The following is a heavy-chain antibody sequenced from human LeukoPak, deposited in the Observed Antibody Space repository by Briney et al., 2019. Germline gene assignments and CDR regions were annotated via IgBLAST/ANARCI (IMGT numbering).Heavy chain of an antibody. CDR1: GGTFSSYA. CDR3: ARAAGSSFGFLVY. Sequence: ASVKVSCKASGGTFSSYAISWVRQAPGQGLEWIGGIIPIFGTANYAQKFQGRVTITADESTSTAYMELSSLRSEDTAVYYCARAAGSSFGFLVYWGQGTLVTVSS. D-gene: IGHD6-6*01. CDR2: IIPIFGTA. J-gene: IGHJ4*02. V-gene: IGHV1-69*13.